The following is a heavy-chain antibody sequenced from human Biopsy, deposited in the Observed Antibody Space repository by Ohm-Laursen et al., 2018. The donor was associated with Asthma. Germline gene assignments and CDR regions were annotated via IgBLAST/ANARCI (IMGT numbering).Heavy chain of an antibody. D-gene: IGHD4-23*01. V-gene: IGHV3-30-3*01. CDR2: ISSDGHNK. Sequence: SLRLSCAASGFTFRSYAMHWVRQAPGKGLGWVALISSDGHNKYYKDSVKGRFTISRDNSKLRLYLEINSLRVEDSAVYYCARESGQDSGGTGAFDRWGQGIMVAVSS. J-gene: IGHJ3*02. CDR1: GFTFRSYA. CDR3: ARESGQDSGGTGAFDR.